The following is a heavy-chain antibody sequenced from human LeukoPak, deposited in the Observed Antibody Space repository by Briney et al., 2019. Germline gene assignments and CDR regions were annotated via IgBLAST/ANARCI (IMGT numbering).Heavy chain of an antibody. V-gene: IGHV4-34*01. CDR3: AKDITIYYMDV. D-gene: IGHD3-3*01. Sequence: SETLSLTCAVYGGSFSGYYWSWVRQPPGKGLEWIGEINHSGSTNYNPSLKSRVTISVDTSKNQFSLKLSSVTAADTAVYYCAKDITIYYMDVWGKGTTVTVSS. J-gene: IGHJ6*03. CDR2: INHSGST. CDR1: GGSFSGYY.